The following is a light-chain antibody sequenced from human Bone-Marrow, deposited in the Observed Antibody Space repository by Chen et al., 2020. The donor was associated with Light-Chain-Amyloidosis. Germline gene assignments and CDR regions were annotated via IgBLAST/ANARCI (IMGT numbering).Light chain of an antibody. CDR2: AVS. Sequence: QSALTQPASASGSPGQSITISCTGTSGDVGTYNSGSWYQQHPGKAPKVMIYAVSNRPSGVSNRFSGSKSGNTASLTISGLQDEDEADYYCSSFTSSSSYVFGPGTKVTVL. CDR3: SSFTSSSSYV. CDR1: SGDVGTYNS. V-gene: IGLV2-14*01. J-gene: IGLJ1*01.